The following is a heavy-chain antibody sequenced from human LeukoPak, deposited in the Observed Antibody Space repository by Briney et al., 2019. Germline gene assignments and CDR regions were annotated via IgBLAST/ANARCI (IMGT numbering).Heavy chain of an antibody. D-gene: IGHD3-16*01. CDR3: ARDKGTYYDYVWGSYTL. Sequence: ASVKVSCKASGYTFSSYYMHWVRQAPGQGLEWMGIISPSGDYTRYAQKLQGRVGMTLDTSTSTAYMELRSLRSDDTAVYYCARDKGTYYDYVWGSYTLWGQGTLVTVSS. V-gene: IGHV1-46*04. CDR1: GYTFSSYY. CDR2: ISPSGDYT. J-gene: IGHJ4*02.